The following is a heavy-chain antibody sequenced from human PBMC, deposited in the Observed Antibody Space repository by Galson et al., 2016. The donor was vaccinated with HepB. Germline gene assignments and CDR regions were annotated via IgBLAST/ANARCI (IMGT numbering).Heavy chain of an antibody. D-gene: IGHD6-6*01. J-gene: IGHJ4*02. Sequence: SLRLSCAGSGFVFSAYGFNWIRQAPGKGLEWVASISYAGSYRHYTDSVKGRFTISRGKDKHSLYLQMNSLRAEDTAVYYCARSGGTYSSSSYYFDSWGQGTLVAVSS. V-gene: IGHV3-21*01. CDR1: GFVFSAYG. CDR2: ISYAGSYR. CDR3: ARSGGTYSSSSYYFDS.